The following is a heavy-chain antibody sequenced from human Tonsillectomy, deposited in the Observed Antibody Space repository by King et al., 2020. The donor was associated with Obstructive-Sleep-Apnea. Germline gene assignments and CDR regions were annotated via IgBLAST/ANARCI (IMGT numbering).Heavy chain of an antibody. CDR3: AREGTVTGGRYFDL. Sequence: VQLVESGGGLVQPGGSLRLSCAASGFTFSSYWMHWVRQAPGKGLVWVSRISSDGSSTNYADSVKGRFTISRDNAKNTLYPQMNSLRAEDTAVWYCAREGTVTGGRYFDLWGRGTLVTVSS. CDR2: ISSDGSST. J-gene: IGHJ2*01. D-gene: IGHD4-17*01. V-gene: IGHV3-74*01. CDR1: GFTFSSYW.